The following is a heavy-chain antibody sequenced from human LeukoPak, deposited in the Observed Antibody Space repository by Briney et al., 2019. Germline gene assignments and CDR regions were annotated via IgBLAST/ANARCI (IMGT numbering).Heavy chain of an antibody. CDR2: ISWNSGSI. J-gene: IGHJ6*02. CDR1: GFTFDDYA. D-gene: IGHD3-3*01. Sequence: PGGSLRLSCAASGFTFDDYAMHWVRQAPGKGLEWVSGISWNSGSIGYADSVKGRFTISRDNAKNSLYLQMNSLRAEDTALYYCAKTFLSGYLYYGMDVWGQGTTVTVSS. CDR3: AKTFLSGYLYYGMDV. V-gene: IGHV3-9*01.